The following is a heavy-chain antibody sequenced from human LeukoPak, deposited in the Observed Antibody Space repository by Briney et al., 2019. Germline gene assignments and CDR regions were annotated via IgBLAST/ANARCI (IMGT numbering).Heavy chain of an antibody. D-gene: IGHD6-13*01. Sequence: PSETLSLTCTVSGGSVSSGSYYWSWIRQPPGKGLEWIGYIYYSGSTNYNPPLKSRVTISVDTSKNQFSLKLSSVTAADTAVYYCARGREYSSSWYALGYWGQGTLVTVSS. CDR3: ARGREYSSSWYALGY. J-gene: IGHJ4*02. CDR2: IYYSGST. CDR1: GGSVSSGSYY. V-gene: IGHV4-61*01.